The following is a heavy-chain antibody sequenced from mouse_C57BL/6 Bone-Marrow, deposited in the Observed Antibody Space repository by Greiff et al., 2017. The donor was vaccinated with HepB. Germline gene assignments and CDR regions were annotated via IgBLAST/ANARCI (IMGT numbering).Heavy chain of an antibody. J-gene: IGHJ1*03. CDR2: ISSGGSYT. V-gene: IGHV5-6*01. CDR3: ARQFITTVVAHWYFDV. CDR1: GFTFSSYG. Sequence: EVNVVESGGDLVKPGGSLKLSCAASGFTFSSYGMSWVRQTPDKRLEWVATISSGGSYTYYPDSVKGRFTISRDNAKNTLYLQMSSLKSEDTAMYYCARQFITTVVAHWYFDVWGTGTTVTVSS. D-gene: IGHD1-1*01.